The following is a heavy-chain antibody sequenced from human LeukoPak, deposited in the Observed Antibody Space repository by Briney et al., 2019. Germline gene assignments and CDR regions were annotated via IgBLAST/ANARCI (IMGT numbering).Heavy chain of an antibody. D-gene: IGHD6-13*01. Sequence: SETLSLTCTVSGGSISSYYWSWIRQPPGKGLEWIGYIYYSGSTNYNPSLKSRVTISVDTSKNQFSLKLSSVTAADTAVYYCARGQQLATLDYWGQGTLVTVSS. CDR1: GGSISSYY. CDR2: IYYSGST. CDR3: ARGQQLATLDY. V-gene: IGHV4-59*08. J-gene: IGHJ4*02.